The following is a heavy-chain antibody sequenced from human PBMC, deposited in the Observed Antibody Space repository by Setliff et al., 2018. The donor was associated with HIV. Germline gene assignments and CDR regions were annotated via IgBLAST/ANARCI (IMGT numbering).Heavy chain of an antibody. D-gene: IGHD3-3*01. CDR3: ARVDFWSGHAFYMDV. CDR1: GFSLGDFM. Sequence: LRLSCTASGFSLGDFMLTWVRQAPGKGLQWVSDSSPTSSSKLYAESVKGRFTISRDNAKNSLYLQMNSLRVEDTAVYYCARVDFWSGHAFYMDVWGKGTTVTVSS. J-gene: IGHJ6*03. CDR2: SSPTSSSK. V-gene: IGHV3-48*01.